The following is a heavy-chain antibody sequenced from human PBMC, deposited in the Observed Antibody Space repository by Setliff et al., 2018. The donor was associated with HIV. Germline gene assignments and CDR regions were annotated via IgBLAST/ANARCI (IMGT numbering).Heavy chain of an antibody. CDR1: GDTFNSHA. CDR3: ARDSRDIVVVIAPEPEPYYYYGMDV. Sequence: ASVKVSCKASGDTFNSHAISWVRQAPGQGLEWMGGIIPILGTPNYAQKFKGRLTITADESTSTVYMELSSLRSEDTAVYYCARDSRDIVVVIAPEPEPYYYYGMDVWGEGTTVTVSS. CDR2: IIPILGTP. J-gene: IGHJ6*04. D-gene: IGHD2-15*01. V-gene: IGHV1-69*13.